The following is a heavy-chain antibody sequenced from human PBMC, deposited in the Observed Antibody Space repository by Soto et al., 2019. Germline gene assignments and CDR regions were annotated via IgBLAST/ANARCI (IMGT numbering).Heavy chain of an antibody. J-gene: IGHJ6*02. CDR2: INHSGST. CDR1: GGSFSGYY. Sequence: SETLSLTCAVYGGSFSGYYWSWIRQPPGKGLEWIGEINHSGSTNYNPSLKNRVTISVDTSKNQFSLKLSSVTAADTAVYYCASMTPDYDFWSGYGTYYYYSGMDLWGQGTTVTVSS. CDR3: ASMTPDYDFWSGYGTYYYYSGMDL. D-gene: IGHD3-3*01. V-gene: IGHV4-34*01.